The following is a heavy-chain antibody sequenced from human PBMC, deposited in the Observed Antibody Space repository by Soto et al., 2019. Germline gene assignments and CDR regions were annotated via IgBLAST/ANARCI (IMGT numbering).Heavy chain of an antibody. J-gene: IGHJ4*02. CDR3: ARSMGGYDFRVEYYFDY. CDR1: GGTFSSYA. V-gene: IGHV1-69*01. CDR2: IIPIFGTA. Sequence: QVQLVQSGAEVKKPGSSVKVSCKASGGTFSSYAISWVRQAPGQGLEWMGGIIPIFGTANYAQKFQGRVTITADESASTAYMELSSLRSEDTAVYYCARSMGGYDFRVEYYFDYWGQGTLVTVSS. D-gene: IGHD5-12*01.